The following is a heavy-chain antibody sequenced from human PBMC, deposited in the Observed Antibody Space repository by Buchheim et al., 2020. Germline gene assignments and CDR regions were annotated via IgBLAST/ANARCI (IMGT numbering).Heavy chain of an antibody. CDR3: ASQGTTRWQLGSDWFDA. CDR1: GDTFSSYA. V-gene: IGHV1-69*09. CDR2: IIPNIGIA. D-gene: IGHD6-6*01. J-gene: IGHJ5*02. Sequence: QVQLVQSGAEVKKPGSSVKVSCKASGDTFSSYAINWVRQAPGQGLEWMGRIIPNIGIANYAQKFQGRVTMTADNSMSTAYMELSSLRSEDTAVYYCASQGTTRWQLGSDWFDAWGQGT.